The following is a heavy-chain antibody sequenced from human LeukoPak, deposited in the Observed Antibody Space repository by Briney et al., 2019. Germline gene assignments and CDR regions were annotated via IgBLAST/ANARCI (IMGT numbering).Heavy chain of an antibody. D-gene: IGHD2-2*02. CDR3: ARVFLGYCSSTSCYNRWYFDY. J-gene: IGHJ4*02. V-gene: IGHV4-34*01. Sequence: SETLPLTCAVYGGSFSGYYWSWIRQPPGKGLEWIGEINHSGSTNYNPSLKSRVTISVDTSKNQFSLKLSSVTAADTAVYYCARVFLGYCSSTSCYNRWYFDYWGQGTLVTVSS. CDR1: GGSFSGYY. CDR2: INHSGST.